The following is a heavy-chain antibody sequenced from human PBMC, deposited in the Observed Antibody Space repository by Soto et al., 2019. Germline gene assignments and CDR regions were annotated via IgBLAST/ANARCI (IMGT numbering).Heavy chain of an antibody. V-gene: IGHV1-8*02. CDR2: MNPGSGDT. D-gene: IGHD5-18*01. CDR3: ARMESFGSLNWFDP. J-gene: IGHJ5*02. CDR1: GYTFTNND. Sequence: ASVKVSCKASGYTFTNNDVSWVRQATGQGLEWMGWMNPGSGDTGYAQKFQGRVTMTRDISIATAYMELNSLTSEDTAIYSCARMESFGSLNWFDPWGQGALVTVSS.